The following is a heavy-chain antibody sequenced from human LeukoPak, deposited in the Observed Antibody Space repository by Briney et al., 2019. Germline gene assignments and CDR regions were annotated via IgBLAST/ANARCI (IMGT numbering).Heavy chain of an antibody. CDR3: AKDRDSGNYYQTGDFHY. D-gene: IGHD1-26*01. V-gene: IGHV3-23*01. Sequence: GGSLRLSCAASGFTFSNAWMSWVRQAPGKGLEWVSGISNSGGSTYYADSVKGRFTISRDNSKNTLYLQMNSLRAEDTALYYCAKDRDSGNYYQTGDFHYWGQGTLVTVSS. J-gene: IGHJ4*02. CDR1: GFTFSNAW. CDR2: ISNSGGST.